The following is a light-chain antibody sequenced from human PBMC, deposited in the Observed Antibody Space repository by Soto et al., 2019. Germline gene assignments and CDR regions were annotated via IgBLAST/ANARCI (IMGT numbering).Light chain of an antibody. V-gene: IGKV3-15*01. CDR1: QSVSSN. J-gene: IGKJ1*01. Sequence: EGLMTQSPATLSVSPGERATLSCRASQSVSSNLAWYQQKPGQAPRLLISGASTRATGIPARFSGSGSGTEFTLTISSLQSEDFAVYYCQQYNNWPWTFGQGTKVDIK. CDR3: QQYNNWPWT. CDR2: GAS.